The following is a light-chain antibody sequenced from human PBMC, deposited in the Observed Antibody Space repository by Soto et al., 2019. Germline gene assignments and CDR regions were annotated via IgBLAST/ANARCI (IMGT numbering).Light chain of an antibody. J-gene: IGKJ5*01. Sequence: DIQMTQSPSSLSASVGDRVTITCRASQSISRYLNWYQQKPGKAPNLLIYVASSLQSEVPSRFSGSGSGADFTLTITSLQPEDFATYYCQQLHGYPITFGQGTRLEIK. CDR2: VAS. CDR3: QQLHGYPIT. CDR1: QSISRY. V-gene: IGKV1-39*01.